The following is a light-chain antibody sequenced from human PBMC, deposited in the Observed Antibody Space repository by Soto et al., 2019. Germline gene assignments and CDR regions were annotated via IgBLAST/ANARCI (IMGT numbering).Light chain of an antibody. CDR3: QQYDHLPPT. CDR1: QHNSNF. J-gene: IGKJ5*01. V-gene: IGKV1-33*01. CDR2: DAS. Sequence: DIQMTQSPSSLSASVGDRVTITCQASQHNSNFLKWYQQKPGKAPKLLIYDASNMPTGVASMFSGRCSGTDFTFIISRLQPEYIASYYRQQYDHLPPTFGQGTRLEIK.